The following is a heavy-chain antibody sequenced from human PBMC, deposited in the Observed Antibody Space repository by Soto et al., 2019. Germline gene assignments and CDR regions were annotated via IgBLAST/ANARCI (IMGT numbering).Heavy chain of an antibody. Sequence: GGSLRLSCAASGFTFSDYYMTWIRQAPGKGLEWVSYISTTSSYTNYADSVKGRFTISRENSKNTLYLQMNSLRAEDTAVYYCVVPAAPGYWGQGTLVTVSS. CDR3: VVPAAPGY. CDR2: ISTTSSYT. CDR1: GFTFSDYY. V-gene: IGHV3-11*06. J-gene: IGHJ4*02. D-gene: IGHD2-2*01.